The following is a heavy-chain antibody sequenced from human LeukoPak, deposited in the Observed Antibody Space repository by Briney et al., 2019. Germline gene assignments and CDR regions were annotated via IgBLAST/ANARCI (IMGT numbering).Heavy chain of an antibody. Sequence: GGSLRLSCVASGFTVSSNYMSWVRQAPGKGLEWVSVIYSGGSTYYADSWKGRFTISRDNSKNTLYLQMNSLRAEDTAVYYCASGSGSYRTPYYMDVWGTGTTVTVSS. J-gene: IGHJ6*03. D-gene: IGHD3-10*01. CDR1: GFTVSSNY. CDR2: IYSGGST. V-gene: IGHV3-53*01. CDR3: ASGSGSYRTPYYMDV.